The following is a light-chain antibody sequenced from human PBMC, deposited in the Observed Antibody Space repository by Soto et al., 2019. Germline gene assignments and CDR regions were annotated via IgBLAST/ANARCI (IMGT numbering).Light chain of an antibody. CDR3: CSYAGSSTSVL. CDR1: TSNIGSNT. V-gene: IGLV1-44*01. Sequence: QPVLTQPPSASGTPGQRVTISCSGSTSNIGSNTVHWYQQLPGTAPTLLIYRNDQRPSGVPARFSGSKSGTSASLAISGLQSDDEADYYCCSYAGSSTSVLFGGGTKLTVL. J-gene: IGLJ2*01. CDR2: RND.